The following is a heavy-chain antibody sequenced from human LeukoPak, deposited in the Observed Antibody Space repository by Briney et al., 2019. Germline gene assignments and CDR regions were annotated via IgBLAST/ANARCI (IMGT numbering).Heavy chain of an antibody. CDR3: ARDRRGPFDY. Sequence: GGSLRLSCAASGFTFSNYAMHWVRQAPGKGLEWVAVISYDGSNKYYADSVKGRFTISRDDSKNTLYLQVNSLRTEDTALYYCARDRRGPFDYWGQGTLVTVSS. CDR1: GFTFSNYA. D-gene: IGHD3-10*01. V-gene: IGHV3-30-3*01. CDR2: ISYDGSNK. J-gene: IGHJ4*02.